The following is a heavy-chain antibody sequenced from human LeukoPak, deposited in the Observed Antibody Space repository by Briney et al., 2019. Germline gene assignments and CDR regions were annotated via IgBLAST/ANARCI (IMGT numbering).Heavy chain of an antibody. CDR1: GLTFSSYG. Sequence: GGSLRLSCAASGLTFSSYGMHWVRQAPGKGLEWVAVIWYDGSNKYYADSVKGRFTISRDNSKNTLYLQMNSLRAEDTAVYYCAKDLDGSGWPLDYWGQRTLVTVSS. CDR3: AKDLDGSGWPLDY. V-gene: IGHV3-33*06. D-gene: IGHD6-19*01. J-gene: IGHJ4*02. CDR2: IWYDGSNK.